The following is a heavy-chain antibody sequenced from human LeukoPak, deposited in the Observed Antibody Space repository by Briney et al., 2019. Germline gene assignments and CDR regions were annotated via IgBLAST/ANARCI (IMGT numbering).Heavy chain of an antibody. Sequence: PSETLSLTCAVYGGSLSAYYWSWIRQPPGKGLEWIGSLYYSGSTLYNPSLKTRVTISVDTSKNQFSLKLSSVTVADTAVYYCARTYLYDSSGPYYWGQGTLVTVSS. V-gene: IGHV4-34*01. CDR2: LYYSGST. D-gene: IGHD3-22*01. J-gene: IGHJ4*02. CDR3: ARTYLYDSSGPYY. CDR1: GGSLSAYY.